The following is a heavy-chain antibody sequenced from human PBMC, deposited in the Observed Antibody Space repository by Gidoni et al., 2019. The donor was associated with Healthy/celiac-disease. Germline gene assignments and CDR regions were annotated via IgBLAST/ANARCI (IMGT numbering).Heavy chain of an antibody. D-gene: IGHD6-6*01. V-gene: IGHV1-69*01. Sequence: QVQLVQSGAEVKKPGSSGKVSCKASGGTFSSYAIRWLRRAPGQGLEWMGGIIPIFGTANYAQKFQGRVTITADESTSTAYMELSSLRSEDTAVYYCARGDIEYSSSLGSPAYYYYYMDVWGKGTTVTVSS. CDR2: IIPIFGTA. J-gene: IGHJ6*03. CDR1: GGTFSSYA. CDR3: ARGDIEYSSSLGSPAYYYYYMDV.